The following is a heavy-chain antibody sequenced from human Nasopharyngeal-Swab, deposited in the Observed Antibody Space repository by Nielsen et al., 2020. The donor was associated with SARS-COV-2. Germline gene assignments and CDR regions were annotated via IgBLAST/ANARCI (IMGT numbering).Heavy chain of an antibody. CDR3: ASEGSGVFGVVIYAFDI. CDR2: VVPEDGEP. V-gene: IGHV1-24*01. CDR1: GYTLTVLP. J-gene: IGHJ3*02. Sequence: ASVKVSCKVSGYTLTVLPIHWVRQAPGKGREWMGTVVPEDGEPIYAQNFQGRVTMTEDTSTYTAYFELSSLRSEDTAVYYCASEGSGVFGVVIYAFDIWGPGTLVTVSS. D-gene: IGHD3-3*01.